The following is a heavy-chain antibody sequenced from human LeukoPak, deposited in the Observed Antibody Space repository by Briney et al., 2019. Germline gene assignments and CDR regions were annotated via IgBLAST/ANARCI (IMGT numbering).Heavy chain of an antibody. J-gene: IGHJ6*03. D-gene: IGHD3-10*01. CDR3: ARAPKYYYGSGSLEYYYYMDV. CDR2: IGGGASST. Sequence: PGGSLRLSCAASGFTFSNYAMSWVRQAPGKGLEWVSAIGGGASSTYYADSVKGRFTISRDNAKNSLYLQMNSLRAEDTAVYYCARAPKYYYGSGSLEYYYYMDVWGKGTTVTVSS. CDR1: GFTFSNYA. V-gene: IGHV3-23*01.